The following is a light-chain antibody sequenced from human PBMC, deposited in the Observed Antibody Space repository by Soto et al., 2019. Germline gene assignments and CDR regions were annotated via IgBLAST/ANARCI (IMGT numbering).Light chain of an antibody. J-gene: IGKJ1*01. V-gene: IGKV3-20*01. CDR2: GAS. CDR3: QQYGSSPST. Sequence: ATLSCRSSQSLSSNYLXXYXXKPGXXXRXXXFGASSRATGIPDRFSGSGYGTDFTLTISRLEPEDFAVYYCQQYGSSPSTFGQGNKVDIK. CDR1: QSLSSNY.